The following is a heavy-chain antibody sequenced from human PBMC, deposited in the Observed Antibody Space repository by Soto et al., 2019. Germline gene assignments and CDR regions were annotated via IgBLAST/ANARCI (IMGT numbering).Heavy chain of an antibody. CDR2: IYHSGST. CDR3: ARANYDFWSGFDY. J-gene: IGHJ4*02. CDR1: GGSISSSNW. D-gene: IGHD3-3*01. V-gene: IGHV4-4*02. Sequence: QVQLQESGPGLVKPSGTLSLTCAVSGGSISSSNWWSWVRQPPGKGLEWIGEIYHSGSTNYNPSLKRRGTISVDKSKNQCSLKLSSVTAADTAVYYGARANYDFWSGFDYWGQGTLVTVSS.